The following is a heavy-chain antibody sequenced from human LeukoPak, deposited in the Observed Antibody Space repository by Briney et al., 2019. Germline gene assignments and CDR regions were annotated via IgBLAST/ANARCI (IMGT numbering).Heavy chain of an antibody. CDR2: IYYSGST. Sequence: PGGSLRLSCAASGFTFSDYYMSWIRQPPGKGLEWIGSIYYSGSTYYNPSLKSRVTISVDTSKNQFSLKLSSVTAADTAVYYCARGIVVVPAATSFDYWGQGTLVTVSS. V-gene: IGHV4-38-2*01. D-gene: IGHD2-2*01. J-gene: IGHJ4*02. CDR1: GFTFSDYY. CDR3: ARGIVVVPAATSFDY.